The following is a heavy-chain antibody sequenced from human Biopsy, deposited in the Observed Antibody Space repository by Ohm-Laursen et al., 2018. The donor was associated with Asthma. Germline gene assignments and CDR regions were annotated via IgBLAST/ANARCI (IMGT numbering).Heavy chain of an antibody. CDR3: ARGDSSNWSHYYFDY. Sequence: SLRLSCAASGFAGSRDYMFWVRQAPGKGLERVSVIYSGGTSHTADSVRGRFTISRDYSKNTLYLQMHSLRAEDTAVYYCARGDSSNWSHYYFDYWGQGTLVTVSS. D-gene: IGHD3-22*01. J-gene: IGHJ4*02. V-gene: IGHV3-53*01. CDR2: IYSGGTS. CDR1: GFAGSRDY.